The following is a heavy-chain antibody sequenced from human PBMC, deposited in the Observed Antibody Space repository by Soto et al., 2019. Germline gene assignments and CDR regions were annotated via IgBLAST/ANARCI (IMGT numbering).Heavy chain of an antibody. V-gene: IGHV4-30-4*01. D-gene: IGHD3-10*01. Sequence: PSETLSLTCTVSGGSISSGDYYWIWIRHPPGKGLEWIGYIYYSGSTYYNPSLKSRVTISVDTSKNQFSLKLSSVTAADTAVYYCARGRGLWFGDRLQNWFDPWGQGTLVTVSS. CDR3: ARGRGLWFGDRLQNWFDP. CDR2: IYYSGST. J-gene: IGHJ5*02. CDR1: GGSISSGDYY.